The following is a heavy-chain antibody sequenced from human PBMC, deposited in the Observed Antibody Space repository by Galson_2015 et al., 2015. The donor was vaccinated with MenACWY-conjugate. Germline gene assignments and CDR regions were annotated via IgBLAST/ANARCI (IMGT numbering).Heavy chain of an antibody. D-gene: IGHD3-9*01. CDR1: GFTFSNYW. CDR3: AKADGDYDPLTGQLRSWLDP. V-gene: IGHV3-7*01. Sequence: SLRLSCAASGFTFSNYWMTWVRQAPGKGLEWVANINQDGSVNNYVDSVKGRFTISRDNSKSALYLQMDSLRAEDTAVYYCAKADGDYDPLTGQLRSWLDPWGQGTLVTVSS. CDR2: INQDGSVN. J-gene: IGHJ5*02.